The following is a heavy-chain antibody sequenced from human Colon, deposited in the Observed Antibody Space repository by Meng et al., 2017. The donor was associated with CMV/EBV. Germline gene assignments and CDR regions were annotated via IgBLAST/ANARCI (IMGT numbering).Heavy chain of an antibody. D-gene: IGHD3-3*01. CDR2: IDTTNP. J-gene: IGHJ4*02. CDR3: SNGLLGVQGH. Sequence: QGPMWDAGGGVVHSGGSLALSCGASGFSFSESGIHWLRQAPGKGLEWVSFIDTTNPYYADSVKGRFTISRDDSKRMVYLQMNNLKTEDTAMYFCSNGLLGVQGHWGQGPLVTVSS. CDR1: GFSFSESG. V-gene: IGHV3-30*02.